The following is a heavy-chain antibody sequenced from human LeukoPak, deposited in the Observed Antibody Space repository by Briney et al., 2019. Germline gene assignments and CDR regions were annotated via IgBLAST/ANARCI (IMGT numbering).Heavy chain of an antibody. CDR2: ISGSGGST. J-gene: IGHJ4*02. Sequence: GGSLRLSCAASGFTFSSYAMSWVRQAPGKGLEWVSAISGSGGSTYYADSVKGRFAISRDNSKNTLYLQMNSLRAEDTAVYYCAKVIWFGELFFDYWGQGTLVTVSS. CDR1: GFTFSSYA. D-gene: IGHD3-10*01. V-gene: IGHV3-23*01. CDR3: AKVIWFGELFFDY.